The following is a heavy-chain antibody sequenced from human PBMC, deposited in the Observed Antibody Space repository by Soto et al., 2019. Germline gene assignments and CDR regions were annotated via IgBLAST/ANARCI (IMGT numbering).Heavy chain of an antibody. J-gene: IGHJ4*02. CDR2: ISYNSGSI. D-gene: IGHD4-17*01. CDR1: GFTVDDYA. Sequence: EVQMVESGGGLVQPGKSLRLSCAASGFTVDDYAMHWVRQGPGKGLEWVSGISYNSGSIGYADSVKGRFTISRDNARKSLYLQMNSLRPEDTALYFCAKASDYGGRGMDYWGQGTRDTVSS. CDR3: AKASDYGGRGMDY. V-gene: IGHV3-9*01.